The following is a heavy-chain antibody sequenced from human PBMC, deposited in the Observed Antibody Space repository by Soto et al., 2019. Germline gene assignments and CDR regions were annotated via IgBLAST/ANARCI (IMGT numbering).Heavy chain of an antibody. V-gene: IGHV3-15*01. CDR2: IKSKTDGGTT. J-gene: IGHJ6*02. CDR3: TTDSDIVVVPAAIGPYYYYGMEV. D-gene: IGHD2-2*01. Sequence: GGSLRLSCAASGFTLRNAWMSWVREARGRGLERVGRIKSKTDGGTTDYAAPVKGRFTISRDDSKNTLYLQMNSLKTEDTAVYYCTTDSDIVVVPAAIGPYYYYGMEVWGQGTTVTVSS. CDR1: GFTLRNAW.